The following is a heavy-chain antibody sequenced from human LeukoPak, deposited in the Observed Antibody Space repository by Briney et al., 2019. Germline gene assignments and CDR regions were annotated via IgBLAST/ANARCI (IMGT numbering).Heavy chain of an antibody. CDR2: IYYSGST. CDR3: ARDRAVTTEGFDY. CDR1: GDSISSNNYF. Sequence: PSETLSLTCAVSGDSISSNNYFWGWIRQPPGKGLEWIGSIYYSGSTYYSPSLKSRVTISVDTSKNQFSLKLNFVTAADTAVYYCARDRAVTTEGFDYWGQGTLVTVSS. J-gene: IGHJ4*02. D-gene: IGHD4-11*01. V-gene: IGHV4-39*07.